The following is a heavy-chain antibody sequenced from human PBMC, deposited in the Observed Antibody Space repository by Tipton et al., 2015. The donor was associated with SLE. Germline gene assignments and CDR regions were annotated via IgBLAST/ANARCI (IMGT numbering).Heavy chain of an antibody. CDR2: ISAYNGNT. CDR1: GYTFTSYG. CDR3: RLTLTGYYEFDY. J-gene: IGHJ4*02. D-gene: IGHD3-9*01. V-gene: IGHV1-18*01. Sequence: QLVQSGAEVKKPGAPVKVSCKASGYTFTSYGISWVRQAPGQGLEWMGWISAYNGNTMYALKLQGRVTMTTDTSTSTAYMELRSLTSDDTAVYYCRLTLTGYYEFDYWGQGTLVTVSS.